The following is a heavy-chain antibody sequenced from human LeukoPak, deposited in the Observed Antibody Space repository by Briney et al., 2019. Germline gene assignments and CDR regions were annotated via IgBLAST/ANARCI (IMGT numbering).Heavy chain of an antibody. Sequence: ASVMVSCKAAGYTFNGYYIYWVRQAPGQGLELMGWINPNSGGTKYAQKFQGRVTMTGDTPISTAYLELSRLTYDDTAVYFCARDFSGYDLRYWGQGTQVTVSS. V-gene: IGHV1-2*02. CDR1: GYTFNGYY. J-gene: IGHJ4*02. D-gene: IGHD5-12*01. CDR2: INPNSGGT. CDR3: ARDFSGYDLRY.